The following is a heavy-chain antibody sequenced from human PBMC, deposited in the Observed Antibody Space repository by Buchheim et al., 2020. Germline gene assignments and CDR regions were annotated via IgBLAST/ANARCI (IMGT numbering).Heavy chain of an antibody. CDR1: GGSISSYY. CDR3: ARQGRVHRYYYYYGMDV. D-gene: IGHD1-1*01. J-gene: IGHJ6*02. Sequence: QVQLQESGPGLVKPSETLSLTCTVSGGSISSYYWSWIRQPPGKGLEWIGYIYYSGSTNYNPSLKSRVTISVDTSKNQFSLKLSSVTVADTAVYYCARQGRVHRYYYYYGMDVWGQGTT. CDR2: IYYSGST. V-gene: IGHV4-59*08.